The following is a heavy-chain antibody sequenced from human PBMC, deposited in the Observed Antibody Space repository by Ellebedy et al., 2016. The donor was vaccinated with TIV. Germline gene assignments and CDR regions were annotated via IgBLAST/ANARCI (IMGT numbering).Heavy chain of an antibody. J-gene: IGHJ4*02. V-gene: IGHV4-59*01. D-gene: IGHD3-9*01. Sequence: SETLSLXXTVSGASFSHYYWTWIRQPPGKGLEWIGSIYYSGKTTYNSSLRNRATISIDMSRNQFSLELSSVTAADTAVFYCVRDRGYDVVTNSYNEGIEFWGQGTRVTVSA. CDR2: IYYSGKT. CDR3: VRDRGYDVVTNSYNEGIEF. CDR1: GASFSHYY.